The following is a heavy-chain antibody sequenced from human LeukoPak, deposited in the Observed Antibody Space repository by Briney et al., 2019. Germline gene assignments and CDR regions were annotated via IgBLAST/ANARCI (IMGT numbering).Heavy chain of an antibody. CDR3: ARDLYYFESSGYYASDF. V-gene: IGHV3-7*01. J-gene: IGHJ4*02. CDR2: INQGGSEK. CDR1: GFTFSTYW. D-gene: IGHD3-22*01. Sequence: PGGSLRLSCAASGFTFSTYWISWVRQAPGKGLEWVANINQGGSEKHYADSMRGRFTISRDNAKNSLLLEMNSLRAEDTAVYFCARDLYYFESSGYYASDFWGQGTLVTVSS.